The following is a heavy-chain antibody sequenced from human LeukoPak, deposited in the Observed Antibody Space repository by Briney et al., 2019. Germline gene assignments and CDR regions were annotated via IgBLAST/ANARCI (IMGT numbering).Heavy chain of an antibody. Sequence: GGSLRLSCAASGFTFSSYAMHWVHQAPGKGLEWVAVISYDGSNKYYADSVKGRFTISRDNSKNTLYLQMNSLRAEDTAVYYCARAGGRSSGYYYGVDYWGQGTLVTVSS. D-gene: IGHD3-22*01. CDR2: ISYDGSNK. J-gene: IGHJ4*02. CDR3: ARAGGRSSGYYYGVDY. V-gene: IGHV3-30*01. CDR1: GFTFSSYA.